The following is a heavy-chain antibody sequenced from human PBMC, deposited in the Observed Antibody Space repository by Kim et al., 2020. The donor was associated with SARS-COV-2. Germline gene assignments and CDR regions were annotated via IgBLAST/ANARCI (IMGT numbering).Heavy chain of an antibody. CDR1: GFTFDDYA. V-gene: IGHV3-43*02. J-gene: IGHJ4*02. D-gene: IGHD3-22*01. Sequence: GGSLRLSCAASGFTFDDYAMHCVRQAPGKGLEWVSLISGDGGSTYYADSVKGRFTISRDNSKNSLYLQMNSLRTEDTALYYCAKGLGFSYYYDSSGYSPGDYWGQGTLVTVSS. CDR2: ISGDGGST. CDR3: AKGLGFSYYYDSSGYSPGDY.